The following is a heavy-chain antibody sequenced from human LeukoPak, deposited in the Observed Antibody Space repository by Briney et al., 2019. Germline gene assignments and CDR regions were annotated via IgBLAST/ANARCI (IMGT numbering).Heavy chain of an antibody. D-gene: IGHD3-10*01. CDR3: ARSRSSGSGSYGFDP. Sequence: SETLSLTCTVSGGSISSYYWSWIRQPAGKGLEWIGRTYTSGSTNYNPSLKSRVTMSVDTSKNQFSLKLSSVTAADTAVYYCARSRSSGSGSYGFDPWGQGTLVTVSS. V-gene: IGHV4-4*07. J-gene: IGHJ5*02. CDR2: TYTSGST. CDR1: GGSISSYY.